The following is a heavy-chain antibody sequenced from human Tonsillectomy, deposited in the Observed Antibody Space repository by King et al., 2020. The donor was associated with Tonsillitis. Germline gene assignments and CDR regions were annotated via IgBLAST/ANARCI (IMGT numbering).Heavy chain of an antibody. CDR1: GYTFTSYW. J-gene: IGHJ4*02. Sequence: VQLVESGAEVKKPGESLKISCKGSGYTFTSYWVAWVRQMPGKGLEWMGNINAGDSDTRYSPSFQGQVTMSVDKSMSTAYLQWSSLKASDTAMYYCARRINNCYSDFDYWGQRTLVTVSS. CDR2: INAGDSDT. D-gene: IGHD2-21*01. CDR3: ARRINNCYSDFDY. V-gene: IGHV5-51*01.